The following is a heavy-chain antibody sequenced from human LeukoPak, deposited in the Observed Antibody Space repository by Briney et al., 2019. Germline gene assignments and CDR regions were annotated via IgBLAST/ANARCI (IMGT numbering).Heavy chain of an antibody. Sequence: SETLSLTCAVYRGSFSGYYWSWIRQPPGKGLEWIGEINHSGSTNYNPSLKSRVTISVDTSKNQFSLKLSSVTAADTAVYYCARASRGIAARTHFDYWGQGTMVTVSS. J-gene: IGHJ4*02. CDR3: ARASRGIAARTHFDY. CDR1: RGSFSGYY. V-gene: IGHV4-34*01. D-gene: IGHD6-6*01. CDR2: INHSGST.